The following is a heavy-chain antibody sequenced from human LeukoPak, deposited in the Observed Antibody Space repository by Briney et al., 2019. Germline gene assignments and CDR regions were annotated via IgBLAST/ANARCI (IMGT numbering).Heavy chain of an antibody. J-gene: IGHJ6*02. CDR2: INPNTGGT. CDR1: GYTFTGYY. V-gene: IGHV1-2*02. CDR3: ARDRYYFFHGMDV. Sequence: ASVKVSCKASGYTFTGYYMHWVRQAPGQGLEWMGWINPNTGGTKYAQKFQDRVTMTRDTSISTAYLELSRLTSDDTAVYYCARDRYYFFHGMDVWGQGTTVTVSS. D-gene: IGHD3-10*01.